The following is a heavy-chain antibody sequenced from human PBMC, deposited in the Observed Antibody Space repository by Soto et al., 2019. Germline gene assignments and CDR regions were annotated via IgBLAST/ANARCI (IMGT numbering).Heavy chain of an antibody. CDR1: GGTFSSYA. Sequence: GASVKVSCEASGGTFSSYAISWVRQAPGQGLEWMGGIIPIFGTANYAQKFQGRVTITADESTSTAYMELSSLRSEDTAVYYCARGFADFWSGYYYYYGMDVWGQGTTVTVSS. CDR3: ARGFADFWSGYYYYYGMDV. CDR2: IIPIFGTA. J-gene: IGHJ6*02. V-gene: IGHV1-69*13. D-gene: IGHD3-3*01.